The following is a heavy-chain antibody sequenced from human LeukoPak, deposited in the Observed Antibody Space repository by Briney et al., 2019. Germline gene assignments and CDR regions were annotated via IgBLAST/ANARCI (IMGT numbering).Heavy chain of an antibody. CDR1: GFTFSSYG. V-gene: IGHV3-33*01. D-gene: IGHD2-15*01. Sequence: GGSLRLSCAASGFTFSSYGMHWVRQAPGKGLEWVAVIWYDGSNKYYADSVKGRLTISRDNSKNTLYLQMNSLRAEDTAVYYCARDRVVAATRYYYGMDVWGQGTTVTVSS. CDR3: ARDRVVAATRYYYGMDV. J-gene: IGHJ6*02. CDR2: IWYDGSNK.